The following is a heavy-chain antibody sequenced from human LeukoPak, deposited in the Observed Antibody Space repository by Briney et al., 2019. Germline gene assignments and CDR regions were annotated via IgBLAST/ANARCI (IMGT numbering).Heavy chain of an antibody. D-gene: IGHD6-13*01. CDR2: IYTSGST. CDR1: GGSISSYY. Sequence: PSETLSLTCTVSGGSISSYYWSWIRQPAGKGLEWIGRIYTSGSTNYNPSLKSRVTMSVDTSKNQFSLKLSSVTAADTAVYYCARDPTAAAGLNWFDPWGQGTLVTASS. CDR3: ARDPTAAAGLNWFDP. V-gene: IGHV4-4*07. J-gene: IGHJ5*02.